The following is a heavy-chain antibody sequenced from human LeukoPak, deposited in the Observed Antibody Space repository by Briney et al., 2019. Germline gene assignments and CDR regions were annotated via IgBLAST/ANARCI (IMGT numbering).Heavy chain of an antibody. Sequence: SETLSLTCAVYGGSFSGYYWSWIRQPPGKGLEWIGEINHSGSTNYNPSLKSRVTISVDTSKSQFSLKLSSVTAADTAVYYCARVLYSSSLIDYWGQGTLVTVSS. CDR1: GGSFSGYY. CDR3: ARVLYSSSLIDY. V-gene: IGHV4-34*01. J-gene: IGHJ4*02. D-gene: IGHD6-13*01. CDR2: INHSGST.